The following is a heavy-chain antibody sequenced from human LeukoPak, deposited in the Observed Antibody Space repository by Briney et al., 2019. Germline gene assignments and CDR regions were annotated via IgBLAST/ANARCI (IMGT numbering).Heavy chain of an antibody. J-gene: IGHJ5*02. Sequence: TGGSLRLSCAASGFTFSSYAMSWVRQAPGKGLEWVSAISGSGGSTYYADSVKGRFTISRDNSKNTLYLQMNSLRAEDTAVYYCLRIVVVVAANGYNWFDPWGQGTLVTVSS. V-gene: IGHV3-23*01. D-gene: IGHD2-15*01. CDR2: ISGSGGST. CDR3: LRIVVVVAANGYNWFDP. CDR1: GFTFSSYA.